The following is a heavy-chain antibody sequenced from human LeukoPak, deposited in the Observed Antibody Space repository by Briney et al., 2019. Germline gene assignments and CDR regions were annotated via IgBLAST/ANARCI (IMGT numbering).Heavy chain of an antibody. CDR1: GGSISSYY. J-gene: IGHJ4*02. Sequence: SETLSLTCTVSGGSISSYYWSWIRQPAGKGLEWIGRIYSTGSTNYNLSPKSRVTMSVDTSKNRFSLRLRSVTAADTAVYYCARQIASAGTAGFDFWGQGALVTVSS. CDR2: IYSTGST. V-gene: IGHV4-4*07. CDR3: ARQIASAGTAGFDF. D-gene: IGHD6-13*01.